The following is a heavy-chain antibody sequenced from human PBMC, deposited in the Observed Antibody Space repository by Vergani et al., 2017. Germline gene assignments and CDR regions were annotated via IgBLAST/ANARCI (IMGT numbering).Heavy chain of an antibody. J-gene: IGHJ4*02. CDR2: ISGSGGST. CDR3: AKDQRYSSSCLLDY. CDR1: GFTFSSYA. D-gene: IGHD6-13*01. V-gene: IGHV3-23*01. Sequence: EVQLLQSEGAVVQPGGSLRLSCVASGFTFSSYAMSWVRQAPGKGLEWVSAISGSGGSTYYADSVKGRFTISRDNSKNTLYLQMNSLRAADTAVYYCAKDQRYSSSCLLDYWGQGTLVTVSS.